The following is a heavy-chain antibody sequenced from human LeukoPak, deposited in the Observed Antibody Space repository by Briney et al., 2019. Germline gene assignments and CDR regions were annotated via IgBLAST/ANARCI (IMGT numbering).Heavy chain of an antibody. CDR2: IYYSGST. CDR3: ASSTMVRGSSFWFVP. Sequence: SETLSLTCTVSGGSISSYYWSWIRQPPGKGLEWIGYIYYSGSTNYNPSLKSRATISVDTSKNQFSLKLSSVTAADTAVYYCASSTMVRGSSFWFVPWGQGTLVTVSS. V-gene: IGHV4-59*01. J-gene: IGHJ5*02. D-gene: IGHD3-10*01. CDR1: GGSISSYY.